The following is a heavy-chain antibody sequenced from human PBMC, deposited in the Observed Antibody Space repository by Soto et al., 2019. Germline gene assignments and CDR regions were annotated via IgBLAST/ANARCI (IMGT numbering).Heavy chain of an antibody. Sequence: QLQLQESGPGLVKPSETLSLTCTVSGGSISSSSYYWGWIRQPPGKGLEWIGGIYYSGSTYYNPSLKSRVTTSVNTSKTQFSLKLSSVTAAHTAVYYCASPKIASYTRFHPWGPGTRVTVSS. CDR2: IYYSGST. CDR3: ASPKIASYTRFHP. D-gene: IGHD3-3*02. V-gene: IGHV4-39*01. CDR1: GGSISSSSYY. J-gene: IGHJ5*02.